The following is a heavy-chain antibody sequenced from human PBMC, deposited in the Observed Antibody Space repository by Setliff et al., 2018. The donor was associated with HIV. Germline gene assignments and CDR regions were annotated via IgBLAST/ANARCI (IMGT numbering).Heavy chain of an antibody. J-gene: IGHJ5*02. CDR1: GGSFSDYY. Sequence: PSETLSLTCTVSGGSFSDYYRSWIRQPAGKGLEWIGRIYTSGSTYYNPSLKSRATISVDTSENQFSLRLNSVTAADTAVYYCARYRYYYDSSGYGRWFDPWGQGTLVTVSS. V-gene: IGHV4-4*07. D-gene: IGHD3-22*01. CDR3: ARYRYYYDSSGYGRWFDP. CDR2: IYTSGST.